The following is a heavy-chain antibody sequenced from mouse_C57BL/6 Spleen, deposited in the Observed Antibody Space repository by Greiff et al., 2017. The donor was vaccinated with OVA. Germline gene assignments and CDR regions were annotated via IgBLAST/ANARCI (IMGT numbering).Heavy chain of an antibody. CDR1: GFTFSDYG. J-gene: IGHJ3*01. V-gene: IGHV5-17*01. CDR2: ISSGSSTI. CDR3: ASDEAWFAY. Sequence: EVMLVESGGGLVKPGGSLKLSCAASGFTFSDYGMHWVRQAPEKGLEWVAYISSGSSTIYYADTGKGRFPIARDNAKNNLFLQMTSLRSEDTAMYYCASDEAWFAYWGQGTLVTVSA.